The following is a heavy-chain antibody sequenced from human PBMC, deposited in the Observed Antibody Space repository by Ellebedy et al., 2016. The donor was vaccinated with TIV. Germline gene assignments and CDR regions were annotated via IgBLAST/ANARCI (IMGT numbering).Heavy chain of an antibody. CDR2: INPNSGGT. CDR1: GYTFTGYY. D-gene: IGHD6-19*01. V-gene: IGHV1-2*02. CDR3: AREAVAGTDASEAFDI. J-gene: IGHJ3*02. Sequence: ASVKVSXXASGYTFTGYYMHWVRQAPGQGLEWMGWINPNSGGTNYAQKFQGRVTMTRDTSISTAYMELSRLRSDDTAVYYCAREAVAGTDASEAFDIWGQGTMVTVSS.